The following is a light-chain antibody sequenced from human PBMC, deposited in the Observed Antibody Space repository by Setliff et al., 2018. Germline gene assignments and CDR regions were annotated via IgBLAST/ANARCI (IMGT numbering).Light chain of an antibody. CDR3: SSYTNSNTYV. CDR1: SRDVGSYGF. J-gene: IGLJ1*01. CDR2: DVT. V-gene: IGLV2-14*03. Sequence: QSALTQPASVSGSPGQSITISCIGSSRDVGSYGFVSWYQQHPGKAPKLIIYDVTGRPSGVSDRFSGSKSGNTASLTISGLQAEDEADYYCSSYTNSNTYVFGTGTKVTVL.